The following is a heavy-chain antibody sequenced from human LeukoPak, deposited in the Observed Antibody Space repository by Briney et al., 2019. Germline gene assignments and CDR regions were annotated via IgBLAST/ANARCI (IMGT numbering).Heavy chain of an antibody. CDR2: INSDGSSI. CDR3: AREGRVSGYDFDC. Sequence: GGSLRLSCAASGFTFSSYWMHWVRQAPAKGLVLVSRINSDGSSITYADSVKGRFTISRDNAKNTLFLQMNSLRVEDTAVYYGAREGRVSGYDFDCWGQGTLVTVSS. J-gene: IGHJ4*02. CDR1: GFTFSSYW. V-gene: IGHV3-74*03. D-gene: IGHD5-12*01.